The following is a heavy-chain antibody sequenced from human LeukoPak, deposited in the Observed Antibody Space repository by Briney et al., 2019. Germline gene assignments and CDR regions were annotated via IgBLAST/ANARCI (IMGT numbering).Heavy chain of an antibody. CDR2: ISGSGGST. D-gene: IGHD6-19*01. CDR1: GFTVSSNY. CDR3: AKGDSSGS. J-gene: IGHJ4*02. V-gene: IGHV3-23*01. Sequence: GGSLRLSCAVSGFTVSSNYMNWVRQAPGKGLEWVSAISGSGGSTYYADSVKGRFTISRDNSKNTLYLQMNSLRAEDTAVYYCAKGDSSGSWGQGTLVTVSS.